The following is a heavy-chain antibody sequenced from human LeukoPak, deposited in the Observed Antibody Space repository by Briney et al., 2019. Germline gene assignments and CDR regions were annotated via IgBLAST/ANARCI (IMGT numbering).Heavy chain of an antibody. CDR1: GFTFSSYG. CDR3: AKALHIYYYYGMDV. V-gene: IGHV3-30*18. D-gene: IGHD2-21*01. Sequence: GRSLGLSCAASGFTFSSYGMHWVRQAPGKGLEWVAVISYDGSNKYYADSVKGRFTISRDNSKNTLYLQMNSLRAEDTAVYYCAKALHIYYYYGMDVWGQGTTVTVSS. CDR2: ISYDGSNK. J-gene: IGHJ6*02.